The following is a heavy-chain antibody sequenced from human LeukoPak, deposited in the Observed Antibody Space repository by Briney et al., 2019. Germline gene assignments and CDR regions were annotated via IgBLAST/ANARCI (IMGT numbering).Heavy chain of an antibody. CDR1: GYTFSDYY. D-gene: IGHD6-13*01. Sequence: GASVKVSCKASGYTFSDYYMHWVRQAPGQGLEWMGIINPSGGSTSYAQKFQGRVTMTRDMSTSTVYMELSSLRSEDTAVYYCARGIAAGRDAFDIWGQGTMVTVSS. V-gene: IGHV1-46*01. J-gene: IGHJ3*02. CDR3: ARGIAAGRDAFDI. CDR2: INPSGGST.